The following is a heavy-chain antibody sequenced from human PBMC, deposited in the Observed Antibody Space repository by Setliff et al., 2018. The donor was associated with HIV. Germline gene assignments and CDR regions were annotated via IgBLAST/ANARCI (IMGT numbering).Heavy chain of an antibody. J-gene: IGHJ4*02. CDR1: GGSISSYY. Sequence: SETLSLTCTVSGGSISSYYWGWIRQPPGKGLEWIGEIYQSGHTNYSPPLESRVTISVDESKNQFSQKLSSVTAADTAVYYCARGAWYSSGWYSSRYMDVWGQGALVTVSS. CDR3: ARGAWYSSGWYSSRYMDV. CDR2: IYQSGHT. V-gene: IGHV4-59*12. D-gene: IGHD6-19*01.